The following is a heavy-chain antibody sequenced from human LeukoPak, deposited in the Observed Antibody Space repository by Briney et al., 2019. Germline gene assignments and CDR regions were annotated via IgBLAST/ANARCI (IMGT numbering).Heavy chain of an antibody. CDR3: ARQKGYSGYDPFDY. V-gene: IGHV4-59*08. D-gene: IGHD5-12*01. J-gene: IGHJ4*02. CDR2: IYYSVRT. CDR1: VGSISSYY. Sequence: PETLSLTCTVPVGSISSYYWSWIRQPPGKGLGWIGYIYYSVRTNYTPCFRSRVTISVDTSKNQFSLKLSSVAAADTAVYYCARQKGYSGYDPFDYWGQGTLVTVSS.